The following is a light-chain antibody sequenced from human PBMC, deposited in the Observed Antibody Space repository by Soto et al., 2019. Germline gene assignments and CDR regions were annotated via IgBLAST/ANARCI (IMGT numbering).Light chain of an antibody. J-gene: IGKJ4*01. CDR3: QQYNNWPLT. Sequence: IVLTQSPATVSVSPGESATRPCRASQSISDNLAWYQQKPGQAPRLLIYGASTGATSIPARFSGSGSETEFTLTISSLQSEDFAIYSCQQYNNWPLTFGGGTKVDIK. CDR2: GAS. CDR1: QSISDN. V-gene: IGKV3-15*01.